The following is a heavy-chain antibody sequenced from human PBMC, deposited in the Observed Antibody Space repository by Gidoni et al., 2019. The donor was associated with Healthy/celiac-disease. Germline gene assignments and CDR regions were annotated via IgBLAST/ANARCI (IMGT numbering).Heavy chain of an antibody. CDR3: ARGSLESQNLYWYFDL. V-gene: IGHV4-59*01. Sequence: QVQLQESGPGLVKPSATRSLTCTGSGGSISSYYWSWIRQPPGKGLEWIGYIYYSGSTNYNPSLKSRVTISVDTSKNQFCLKLSSVTAADSAVYYCARGSLESQNLYWYFDLWGRGTLVTVSS. CDR1: GGSISSYY. J-gene: IGHJ2*01. CDR2: IYYSGST. D-gene: IGHD1-1*01.